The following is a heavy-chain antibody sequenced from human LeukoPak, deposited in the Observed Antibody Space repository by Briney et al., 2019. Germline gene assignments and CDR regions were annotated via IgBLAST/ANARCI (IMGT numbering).Heavy chain of an antibody. CDR3: AKCTGNYYGSGSPNDLDY. J-gene: IGHJ4*02. CDR1: GFTVSSNY. V-gene: IGHV3-23*01. CDR2: ISGSGGST. Sequence: GESLKISCAASGFTVSSNYMSWVRQAPGKGLEWVSAISGSGGSTYYADSVKGRFTISRDYSKNTLYLQMNSLRAEDTAVYYCAKCTGNYYGSGSPNDLDYWGQGTLVTVSS. D-gene: IGHD3-10*01.